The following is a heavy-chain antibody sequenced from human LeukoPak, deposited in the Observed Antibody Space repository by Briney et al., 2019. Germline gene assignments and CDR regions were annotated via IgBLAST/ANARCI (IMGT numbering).Heavy chain of an antibody. CDR2: IYYSGNT. CDR3: ARVAYSSSPFFDY. V-gene: IGHV4-39*07. CDR1: GDSISTSNSY. Sequence: SETLSLTCTVSGDSISTSNSYWGWIRQPPGKGLEWIGSIYYSGNTYYNASLKSRVTISVDTSKNQFSLKLSSVTAADTAVYYCARVAYSSSPFFDYWGQGTLVTVSS. J-gene: IGHJ4*02. D-gene: IGHD6-13*01.